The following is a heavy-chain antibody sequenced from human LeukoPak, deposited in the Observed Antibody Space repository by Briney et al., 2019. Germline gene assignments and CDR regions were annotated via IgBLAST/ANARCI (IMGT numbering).Heavy chain of an antibody. J-gene: IGHJ4*02. V-gene: IGHV4-61*08. CDR1: GGSISSGDFY. D-gene: IGHD6-19*01. CDR2: IYYSGST. CDR3: ARDYSSGWYYFDY. Sequence: PSQTLSLTCTVSGGSISSGDFYSSWVRQPPGKGLEWIGYIYYSGSTNYNPSLKSRVTISVDTSKNQFSLKLSSVTAADTAVYYCARDYSSGWYYFDYWGQGTLVTVSS.